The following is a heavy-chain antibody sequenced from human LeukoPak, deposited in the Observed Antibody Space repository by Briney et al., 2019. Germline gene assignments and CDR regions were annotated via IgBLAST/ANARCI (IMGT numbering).Heavy chain of an antibody. CDR2: ISGSGGST. Sequence: GGSLRLSWAASGFTFSSYAMSWVRQAPGKGLEWVSAISGSGGSTYYADSVKGRFTISRDNSKNTLYLQMKSLRAEDTAVYYCAWVPRGRTYYSYGMDVWCQGTTVTVAS. CDR1: GFTFSSYA. V-gene: IGHV3-23*01. D-gene: IGHD3-10*01. CDR3: AWVPRGRTYYSYGMDV. J-gene: IGHJ6*02.